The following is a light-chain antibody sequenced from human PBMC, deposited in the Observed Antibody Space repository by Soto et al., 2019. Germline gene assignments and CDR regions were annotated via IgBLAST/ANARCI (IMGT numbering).Light chain of an antibody. CDR1: SSNIGNNY. V-gene: IGLV1-51*02. CDR3: GTWDSSLSAYV. Sequence: QSVLTQPPSVSAAPGQKVTISCSGSSSNIGNNYVSWYQQHPGTAPKLLIYENNKRPSGIPDRFSGSKSGTSATLGITGLQTGDEADYYCGTWDSSLSAYVFGTGTKVTVL. CDR2: ENN. J-gene: IGLJ1*01.